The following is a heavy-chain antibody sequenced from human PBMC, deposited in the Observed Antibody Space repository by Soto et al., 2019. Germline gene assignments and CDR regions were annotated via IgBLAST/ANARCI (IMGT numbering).Heavy chain of an antibody. CDR1: GFTVSSNY. D-gene: IGHD5-18*01. CDR2: IYSGGST. J-gene: IGHJ2*01. V-gene: IGHV3-66*01. Sequence: GGSLRLSCAASGFTVSSNYMSWVRQAPGKGLEWVSVIYSGGSTYYADSVKGRFTISRDNSKNTLYLQMNSLRAEDTAVYYCARDPLWGTAMVLWYFDLWGRGTLVTVSS. CDR3: ARDPLWGTAMVLWYFDL.